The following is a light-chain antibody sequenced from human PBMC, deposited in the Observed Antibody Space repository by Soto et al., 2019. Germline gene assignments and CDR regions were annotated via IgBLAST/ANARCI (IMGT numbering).Light chain of an antibody. CDR2: EGS. J-gene: IGLJ1*01. CDR1: SSDVGTYNL. V-gene: IGLV2-23*01. Sequence: QSALNQPASVSGSPGQSITISCTGTSSDVGTYNLVSWYQHHPGKAPKLMIYEGSKRPSGVSNRFSGSKSGNTASLTISGIQAEDEADYYCCSYAGSSTYVFGTGTKLTVL. CDR3: CSYAGSSTYV.